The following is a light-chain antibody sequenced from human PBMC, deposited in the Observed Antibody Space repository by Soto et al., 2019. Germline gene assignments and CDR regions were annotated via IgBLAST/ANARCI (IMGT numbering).Light chain of an antibody. CDR3: QQYADSSWT. CDR2: GVS. CDR1: QTVSSW. Sequence: DIQMTQSPSTLSASVGDRVTITCRASQTVSSWLAWFQQKPGKAPNLLIYGVSSVDSGVPSRFIGSGSGTEFTLTISNLQPDDFATYYCQQYADSSWTFGQGTKVE. J-gene: IGKJ1*01. V-gene: IGKV1-5*03.